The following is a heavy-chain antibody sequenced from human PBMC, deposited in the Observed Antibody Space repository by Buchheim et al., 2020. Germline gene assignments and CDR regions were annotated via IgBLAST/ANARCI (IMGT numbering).Heavy chain of an antibody. CDR1: GFTLTGYY. CDR3: ARTSSFDY. V-gene: IGHV1-2*02. J-gene: IGHJ4*02. CDR2: INPDSGGT. Sequence: QVQLVQSGAEVKKPGASVKVSCKASGFTLTGYYMHWVRQAPGQGLEWMGWINPDSGGTNYAQKFRGRVTMTRDTSLNTAYMELSSLTSDDSAVYYCARTSSFDYWGQGTL.